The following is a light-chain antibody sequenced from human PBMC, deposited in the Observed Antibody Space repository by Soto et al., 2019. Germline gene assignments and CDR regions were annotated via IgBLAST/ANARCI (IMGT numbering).Light chain of an antibody. CDR2: EVS. Sequence: QSVLTQPASVSGSPGQSITISCTGTSSDVGAYNYVSWYQHHPGRAPKLIIYEVSHRPSGVSYRFSGSKSGNTASLTISGLQAEDEDDYYCTSYTRTRNLLFGGGTKLTVL. V-gene: IGLV2-14*01. CDR1: SSDVGAYNY. CDR3: TSYTRTRNLL. J-gene: IGLJ2*01.